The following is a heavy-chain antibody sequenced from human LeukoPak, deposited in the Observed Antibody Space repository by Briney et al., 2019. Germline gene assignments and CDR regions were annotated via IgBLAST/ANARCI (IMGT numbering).Heavy chain of an antibody. D-gene: IGHD3-10*01. CDR3: ARITMPRGLMTYYHGMDV. Sequence: SETLSLTCTVSGDSISTYYWSWIRQPPGKGLEWIAYIYYSGSTNYNPSLKSRVTLLVDSSKNQFSLNLSSVTAADTAVYYCARITMPRGLMTYYHGMDVWGKGTTVTVSS. CDR2: IYYSGST. CDR1: GDSISTYY. V-gene: IGHV4-59*01. J-gene: IGHJ6*04.